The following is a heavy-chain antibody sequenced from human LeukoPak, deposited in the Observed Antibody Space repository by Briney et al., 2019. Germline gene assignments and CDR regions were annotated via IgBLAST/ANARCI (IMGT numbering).Heavy chain of an antibody. CDR2: IYYSGTT. D-gene: IGHD6-19*01. CDR1: GVSISSRSYY. Sequence: SETLSLTCTASGVSISSRSYYWGWIRQPPGKGLEWIGSIYYSGTTYYKPSLKSRVTISVDTSKNQFSLKLSSVTAADTAVYYCARVVAVAGTGDYWGQGTQVTVSS. J-gene: IGHJ4*02. CDR3: ARVVAVAGTGDY. V-gene: IGHV4-39*07.